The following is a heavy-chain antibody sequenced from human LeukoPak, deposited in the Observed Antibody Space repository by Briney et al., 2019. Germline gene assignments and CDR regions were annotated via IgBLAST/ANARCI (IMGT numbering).Heavy chain of an antibody. J-gene: IGHJ5*02. CDR3: ARLRGYSHNWFAP. V-gene: IGHV4-59*08. D-gene: IGHD6-13*01. CDR2: FSYSGST. CDR1: GVSITTYY. Sequence: KASETLSLTCTVSGVSITTYYWSWIRQSPGKGLEWIGDFSYSGSTNYNPSLKSRVTISIDTSKNHFSLKLSSLTAADTAVYFCARLRGYSHNWFAPWGQGTLVTVSS.